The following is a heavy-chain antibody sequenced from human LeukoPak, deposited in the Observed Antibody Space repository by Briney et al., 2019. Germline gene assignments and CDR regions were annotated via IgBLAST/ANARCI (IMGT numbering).Heavy chain of an antibody. D-gene: IGHD3-10*01. CDR2: ISSSSSYI. CDR1: GFTFSSYS. V-gene: IGHV3-21*01. CDR3: ARGPPLRGDPFYYYYGMDV. Sequence: GPLRLSCAASGFTFSSYSMNWVRQAPGKGLEWVSSISSSSSYIYYADSVKGRFTISRDNAKNSLYLQMNSLRAEDTAVYYCARGPPLRGDPFYYYYGMDVWGQGTTVTVSS. J-gene: IGHJ6*02.